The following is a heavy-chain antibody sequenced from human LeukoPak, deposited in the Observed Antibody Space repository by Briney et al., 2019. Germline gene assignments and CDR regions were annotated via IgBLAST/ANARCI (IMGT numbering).Heavy chain of an antibody. Sequence: PGGSLRLSCAASGFPFSGYWMDWVRQAPGKGMEWVANINQDGSTQYYAASVKGRFTISRDNAKSSLYLQMNILRAEDTAVYYCSRSLDYLGQGAPVTVSS. J-gene: IGHJ4*02. CDR2: INQDGSTQ. CDR1: GFPFSGYW. CDR3: SRSLDY. V-gene: IGHV3-7*01.